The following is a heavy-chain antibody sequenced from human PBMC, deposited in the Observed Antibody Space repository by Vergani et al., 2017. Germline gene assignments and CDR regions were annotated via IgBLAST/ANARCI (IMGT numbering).Heavy chain of an antibody. V-gene: IGHV3-23*01. CDR3: ASHEGSDYGDYVRWGWGGRGVEGYFDY. Sequence: EVQLLESGGGLVQPGGSLRLSCAASGFTFSSYAMSWVRQAPGKGLEWVSVISGGGGSTYYADSVKGRFTISRDNSKNTVYLQMNSLRAEDTAVYYCASHEGSDYGDYVRWGWGGRGVEGYFDYWGQGTLVTVSS. D-gene: IGHD4-17*01. CDR1: GFTFSSYA. CDR2: ISGGGGST. J-gene: IGHJ4*02.